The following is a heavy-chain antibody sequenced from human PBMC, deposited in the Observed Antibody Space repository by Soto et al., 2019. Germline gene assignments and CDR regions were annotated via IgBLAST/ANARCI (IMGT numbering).Heavy chain of an antibody. CDR1: GGTFSSYT. V-gene: IGHV1-69*02. D-gene: IGHD4-17*01. Sequence: QVQLVQSGAEVKKPGSSVKVSCKASGGTFSSYTISWVRQAPGQGLEWMGRIIPILGIANYAQKFQGRVTITADKSTSTAYMELSSLRSEDTAVYYCAKVPSHGDYPPGGMDVWGQGTTVTVSS. CDR2: IIPILGIA. CDR3: AKVPSHGDYPPGGMDV. J-gene: IGHJ6*02.